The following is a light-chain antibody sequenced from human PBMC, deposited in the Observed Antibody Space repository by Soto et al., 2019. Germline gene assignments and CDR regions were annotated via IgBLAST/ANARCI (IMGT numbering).Light chain of an antibody. Sequence: EIVLTQSPGTLYLSPGERATLSCMASQSVSRRYLAWYQQKPGQAPRLLIYGASSRPTGIPARCSGSGSGTACTLTISRLEPEDFPVYYCQQYGSSPCTFGQGTKVEL. CDR2: GAS. CDR3: QQYGSSPCT. J-gene: IGKJ1*01. CDR1: QSVSRRY. V-gene: IGKV3-20*01.